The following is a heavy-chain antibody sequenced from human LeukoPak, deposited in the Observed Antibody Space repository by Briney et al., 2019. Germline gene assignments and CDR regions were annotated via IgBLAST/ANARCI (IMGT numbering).Heavy chain of an antibody. V-gene: IGHV3-23*01. Sequence: GGSLRLSCEVSGFTFSSYGMNWVRQAPGKGLEWVSAISASGGTTYYADSVKGRCTISRDNSKSTLYLQMNSLRAEDTAVYYCAKGLWRDGYNPEYFQHWGQGTLVTVSS. CDR1: GFTFSSYG. CDR3: AKGLWRDGYNPEYFQH. J-gene: IGHJ1*01. D-gene: IGHD5-24*01. CDR2: ISASGGTT.